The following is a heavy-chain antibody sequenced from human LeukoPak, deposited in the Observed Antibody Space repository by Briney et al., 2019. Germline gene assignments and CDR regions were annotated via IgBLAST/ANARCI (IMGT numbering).Heavy chain of an antibody. CDR2: ISGSGDHT. J-gene: IGHJ4*02. CDR1: GFTFSSYS. CDR3: ANGAAAGTPTIGDY. D-gene: IGHD6-13*01. Sequence: GGSLRLSCAASGFTFSSYSMNWVRQAPGKGPEWVSVISGSGDHTYYADSVRGRFTISRDNFKNTLYLQMNSLRTEDTAVYYCANGAAAGTPTIGDYWGQGTLVTVSS. V-gene: IGHV3-23*01.